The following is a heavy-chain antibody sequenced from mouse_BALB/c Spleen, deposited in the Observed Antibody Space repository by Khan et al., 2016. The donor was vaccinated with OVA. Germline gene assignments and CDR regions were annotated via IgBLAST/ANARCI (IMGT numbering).Heavy chain of an antibody. V-gene: IGHV3-2*02. CDR3: ARGNYYGYYFDY. CDR2: ISYSGVT. Sequence: EGQLVESGPGLVKPSQSLSLTCTVTGYSITSGYAWNWIRQFPGNKLEWMGYISYSGVTSYTPSLKSRISITRDTSKNQFFLQLTSVTTEDTATYYCARGNYYGYYFDYWGQGTTLTVSS. CDR1: GYSITSGYA. J-gene: IGHJ2*01. D-gene: IGHD1-1*01.